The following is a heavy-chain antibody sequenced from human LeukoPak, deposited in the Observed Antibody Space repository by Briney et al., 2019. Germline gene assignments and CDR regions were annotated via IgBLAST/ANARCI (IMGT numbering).Heavy chain of an antibody. CDR3: AKSGYNRFDY. D-gene: IGHD5-24*01. CDR2: ISSSGSTI. Sequence: GGSLRLSCAASGFTFSSYEMNWVRQAPGKGLEWVSYISSSGSTIYYADSVKGRFTISRDNSRNTLYLQMNSLRAEDTAVYYCAKSGYNRFDYWGQGTLVTVSS. J-gene: IGHJ4*02. V-gene: IGHV3-48*03. CDR1: GFTFSSYE.